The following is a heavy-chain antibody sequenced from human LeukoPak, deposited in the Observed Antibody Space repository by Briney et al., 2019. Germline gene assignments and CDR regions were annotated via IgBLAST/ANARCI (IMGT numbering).Heavy chain of an antibody. Sequence: GASVKVSCKASGYTFTSYDISWVRQAPGQGLEWMGWISAYNGNTNYAQKLQGRVTMTTDTSTSTAYMELRSLRSDDTAVYYCARDQAWGDDFWSGYNNWFDPWGQGTLVTVSS. CDR3: ARDQAWGDDFWSGYNNWFDP. D-gene: IGHD3-3*01. CDR1: GYTFTSYD. V-gene: IGHV1-18*01. CDR2: ISAYNGNT. J-gene: IGHJ5*02.